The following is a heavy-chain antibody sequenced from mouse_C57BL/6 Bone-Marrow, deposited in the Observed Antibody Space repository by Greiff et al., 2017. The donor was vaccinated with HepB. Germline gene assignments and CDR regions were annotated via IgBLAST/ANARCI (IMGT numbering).Heavy chain of an antibody. V-gene: IGHV1-64*01. CDR2: IHPNSGST. Sequence: QVQLQQPGAELVKPGASVKLSCKASGYTFTSYWMHWVKQRPGQGLEWIGMIHPNSGSTNYNEKFKSKATLTVDKSSSTAYMQLRSLTSEDSAVYYGAKFRDYDGAWFAYWGQGTRVTVSA. J-gene: IGHJ3*01. D-gene: IGHD2-4*01. CDR1: GYTFTSYW. CDR3: AKFRDYDGAWFAY.